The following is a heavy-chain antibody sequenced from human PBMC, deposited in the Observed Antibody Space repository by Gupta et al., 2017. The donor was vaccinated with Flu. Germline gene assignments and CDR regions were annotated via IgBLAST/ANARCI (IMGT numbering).Heavy chain of an antibody. Sequence: QVQLQQWGAGLLKPSETLSLTCAVYGGSFSGYYWSWIRQPPGKGLEWIGEINHSGSTNYNPSLKSRVTISVDTSKNQFSLKLSSVTAADTAVYYCARGVSGDTAMVINYFDYWGQGTLVTGSS. CDR2: INHSGST. CDR3: ARGVSGDTAMVINYFDY. J-gene: IGHJ4*02. V-gene: IGHV4-34*01. CDR1: GGSFSGYY. D-gene: IGHD5-18*01.